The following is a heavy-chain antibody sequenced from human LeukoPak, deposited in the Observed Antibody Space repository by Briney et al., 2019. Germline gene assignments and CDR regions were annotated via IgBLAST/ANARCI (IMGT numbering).Heavy chain of an antibody. D-gene: IGHD5-12*01. V-gene: IGHV1-69*13. CDR1: GGTFSSYA. J-gene: IGHJ4*02. CDR2: IIPIFGTA. CDR3: ASSRGGYDKQYDY. Sequence: SVKVSCKASGGTFSSYAISWVRQAPGQGLEWMGGIIPIFGTANYAQKFQGRVTITADESTSTAYMELSSLRSEDTAVYYCASSRGGYDKQYDYWGQGTLVTVSS.